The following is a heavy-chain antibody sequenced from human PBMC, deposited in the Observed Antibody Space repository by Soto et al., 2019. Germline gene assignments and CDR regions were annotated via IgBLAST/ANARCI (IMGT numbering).Heavy chain of an antibody. CDR2: IDYTGGT. D-gene: IGHD4-17*01. Sequence: SETLSLTCSVSGASIRYGDYYWSWLRQPPGKGPEWIGIIDYTGGTHYNPTLTGPVSMSVDTSANQFSLKVNFVTAADSAVYYCARVGYGDYGRGYYFDFWGPGILVTVSS. CDR1: GASIRYGDYY. J-gene: IGHJ4*02. CDR3: ARVGYGDYGRGYYFDF. V-gene: IGHV4-30-4*01.